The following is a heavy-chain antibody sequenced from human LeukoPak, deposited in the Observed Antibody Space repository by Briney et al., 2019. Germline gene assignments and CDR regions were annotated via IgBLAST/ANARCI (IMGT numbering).Heavy chain of an antibody. D-gene: IGHD4-17*01. V-gene: IGHV3-11*01. CDR2: ISSSGSTI. CDR3: ARIPYGDYYFDY. J-gene: IGHJ4*02. CDR1: GFTFSDYY. Sequence: KPGGSLRLSCAASGFTFSDYYMSWIRKAPGKGREGVSYISSSGSTIYYADSVKGRFTISRDNAKNSLYLQRNSLRAEDTAVYYCARIPYGDYYFDYWGQGTLVTVSS.